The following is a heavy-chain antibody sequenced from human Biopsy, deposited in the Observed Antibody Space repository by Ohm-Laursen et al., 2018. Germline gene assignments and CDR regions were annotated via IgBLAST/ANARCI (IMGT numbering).Heavy chain of an antibody. V-gene: IGHV4-38-2*01. CDR2: IYYDGIT. CDR1: GYSVTNDYY. Sequence: GTLSLTCAVSGYSVTNDYYWGWIRQPPGKGLEWIGNIYYDGITYYNPSLKSRVPMSVDTSKNHFSLRLTSVTAADTAVYYCARVAGGYAYYYGMDVWGQGTTVMVSS. CDR3: ARVAGGYAYYYGMDV. D-gene: IGHD5-12*01. J-gene: IGHJ6*02.